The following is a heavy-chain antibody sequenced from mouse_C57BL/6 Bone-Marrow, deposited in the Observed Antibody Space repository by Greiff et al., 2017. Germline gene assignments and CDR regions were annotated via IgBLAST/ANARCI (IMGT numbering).Heavy chain of an antibody. J-gene: IGHJ3*01. D-gene: IGHD4-1*01. V-gene: IGHV1-26*01. Sequence: EVQLQQSGPELVKPGASVKISCKASGYTFTDYYMNWVKQSHGKSLEWIGDINPNNGGTSYNQKFKGKATLTVDKSSSTAYMELRSLTSEGSAVYYCARAPTGTGGWFAYWGQGTLVTVSA. CDR2: INPNNGGT. CDR3: ARAPTGTGGWFAY. CDR1: GYTFTDYY.